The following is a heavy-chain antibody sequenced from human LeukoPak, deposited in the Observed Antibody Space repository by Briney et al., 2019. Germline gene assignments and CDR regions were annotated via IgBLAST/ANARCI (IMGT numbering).Heavy chain of an antibody. CDR1: GYTFTSYG. J-gene: IGHJ4*02. CDR2: ISAYNGNT. D-gene: IGHD6-13*01. V-gene: IGHV1-18*01. CDR3: ARQKYSRSPRAPVDY. Sequence: ASVKVSCKASGYTFTSYGISWVRQAPGQGLEWMGWISAYNGNTNYAQKLQGRVTMTTDTSTSTAYMELRSLRSEDTAVYYCARQKYSRSPRAPVDYWGQGTLVTVSS.